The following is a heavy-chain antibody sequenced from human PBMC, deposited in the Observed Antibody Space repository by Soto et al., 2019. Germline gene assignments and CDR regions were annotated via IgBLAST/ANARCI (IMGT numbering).Heavy chain of an antibody. Sequence: ASVKVSCKASGYTFTSYYMHWVRQAPGQGLEWMGIINPSGGSTSYAQKFQGRVTMTRDTSTSTVYMELSSLRSEDTAVYYCARDQGLRYFDWLLYDSVINGNYYYGMDVWGQGTTVTVSS. D-gene: IGHD3-9*01. V-gene: IGHV1-46*01. CDR2: INPSGGST. J-gene: IGHJ6*02. CDR1: GYTFTSYY. CDR3: ARDQGLRYFDWLLYDSVINGNYYYGMDV.